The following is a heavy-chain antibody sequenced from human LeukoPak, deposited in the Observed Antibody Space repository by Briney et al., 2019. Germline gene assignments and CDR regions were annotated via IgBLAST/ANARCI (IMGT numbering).Heavy chain of an antibody. CDR3: AREADTAMVTGFDY. V-gene: IGHV4-34*01. CDR2: INYSGST. Sequence: SETLSLTCAIYSESFSGYFWSWIRQPPGKGLERIGEINYSGSTNYNPSLKSRVTISVDTSKNQFSLKLSSVTAADTAVYYCAREADTAMVTGFDYWGQGTLVTVSS. CDR1: SESFSGYF. J-gene: IGHJ4*02. D-gene: IGHD5-18*01.